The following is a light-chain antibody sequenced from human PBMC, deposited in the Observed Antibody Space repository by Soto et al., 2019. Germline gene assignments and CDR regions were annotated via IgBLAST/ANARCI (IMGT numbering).Light chain of an antibody. V-gene: IGKV1-27*01. CDR3: QHYYSTPQT. Sequence: DTQMTQSPSSLSASVGDRVTITCRASQGIYNYLAWYQQKPGKVPKILIYAASSLVSGVPSRFSGSGSGTDFTLTISSLQPEDVATYYCQHYYSTPQTFGQGTKVEIK. CDR1: QGIYNY. J-gene: IGKJ1*01. CDR2: AAS.